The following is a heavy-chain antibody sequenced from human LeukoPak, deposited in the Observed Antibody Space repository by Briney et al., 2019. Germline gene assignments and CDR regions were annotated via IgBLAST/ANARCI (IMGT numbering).Heavy chain of an antibody. V-gene: IGHV1-8*01. D-gene: IGHD3-22*01. CDR2: MNPNSGNT. J-gene: IGHJ4*02. CDR1: GYTFTSYD. Sequence: ASVKVSCKASGYTFTSYDINWVRQATGQGLEWMGWMNPNSGNTGYAQKFQGRVTMTRNTSISTAYKELSSLRSEDTAVYYCARVDVAYYDSSSQPFDYWGQGTLVTVSS. CDR3: ARVDVAYYDSSSQPFDY.